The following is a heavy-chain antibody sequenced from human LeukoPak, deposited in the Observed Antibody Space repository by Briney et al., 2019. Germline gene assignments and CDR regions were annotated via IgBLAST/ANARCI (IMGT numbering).Heavy chain of an antibody. CDR3: ARSSTYYYDSSGYYTIDY. CDR1: GYTFTGYY. Sequence: GASVKVSCKASGYTFTGYYMHWVRQAPGQGLEWMGRINPNSGGTNYAQKFQGRVTMTRDTSISTAYMELSRLRSDDTAVYYCARSSTYYYDSSGYYTIDYWGQGTLVTVSS. J-gene: IGHJ4*02. V-gene: IGHV1-2*06. D-gene: IGHD3-22*01. CDR2: INPNSGGT.